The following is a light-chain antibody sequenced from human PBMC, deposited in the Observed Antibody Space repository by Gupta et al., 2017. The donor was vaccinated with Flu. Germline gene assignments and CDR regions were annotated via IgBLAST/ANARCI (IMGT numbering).Light chain of an antibody. CDR1: NLGSKY. CDR2: HDS. J-gene: IGLJ2*01. CDR3: QAWDRSSAV. Sequence: SYELTQPVSVSVSPGQAANIPCSGENLGSKYTSWYLQKPGLSPVLLIFHDSKRPSGIPERFSGYKSGDTATLTISGTQVVDEAQYFCQAWDRSSAVFGGGTKLTVL. V-gene: IGLV3-1*01.